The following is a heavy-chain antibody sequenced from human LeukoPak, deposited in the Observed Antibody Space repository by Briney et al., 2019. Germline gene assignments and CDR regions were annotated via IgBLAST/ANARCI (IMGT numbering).Heavy chain of an antibody. D-gene: IGHD2-2*02. CDR1: GGSISSYY. J-gene: IGHJ6*02. Sequence: SETLSLTCTVSGGSISSYYWSWIRQPPGKGLEWSGYIYYSGSTNYNPSLKSRVTISVDTSKNQFSLKLSSVTAADTAVYYCARDRRYCSSTSWYTGYYYYGMDVWGQGTTVTVSS. CDR2: IYYSGST. CDR3: ARDRRYCSSTSWYTGYYYYGMDV. V-gene: IGHV4-59*01.